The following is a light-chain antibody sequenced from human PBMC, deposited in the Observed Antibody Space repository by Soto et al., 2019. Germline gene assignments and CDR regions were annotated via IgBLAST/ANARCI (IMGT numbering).Light chain of an antibody. Sequence: SYELTQPPSVAVCLGQTASITCSGDKLGDKYACWYQQKPGQSPVLVIYQDNKRPSGIPERFSGSTSGNTATLTISGTQAMDEADYYCQAWDSSTVIFGVGTKLTVL. V-gene: IGLV3-1*01. CDR1: KLGDKY. J-gene: IGLJ2*01. CDR2: QDN. CDR3: QAWDSSTVI.